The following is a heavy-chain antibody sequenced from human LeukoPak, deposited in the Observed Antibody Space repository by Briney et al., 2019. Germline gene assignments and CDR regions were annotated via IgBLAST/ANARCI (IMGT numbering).Heavy chain of an antibody. D-gene: IGHD3-3*01. V-gene: IGHV1-69*01. Sequence: SVKVSCKASGGTFSSYAISWVRQAPGQGLEWMGGIIPIFGTANYAQKFQGRVTITADESTSTAYMELSSLRSEDTAVYYCARDRGVRFLEWSAGWFDPWGQGTLVTVSS. J-gene: IGHJ5*02. CDR1: GGTFSSYA. CDR2: IIPIFGTA. CDR3: ARDRGVRFLEWSAGWFDP.